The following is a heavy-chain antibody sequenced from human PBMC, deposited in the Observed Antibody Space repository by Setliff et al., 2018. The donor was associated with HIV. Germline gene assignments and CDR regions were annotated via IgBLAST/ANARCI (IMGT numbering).Heavy chain of an antibody. V-gene: IGHV3-48*01. CDR1: GFTFSNFP. CDR3: ARDVSYSVGPVAYDVFDI. D-gene: IGHD2-15*01. CDR2: ISSTSSTI. Sequence: GGSLRLSCAVSGFTFSNFPMNWVRQAPGKGLEWVSYISSTSSTIYYADSVKGRFTISRDNAKNSLFLRMNSLRAEDTAMYYCARDVSYSVGPVAYDVFDIWGQGTMVT. J-gene: IGHJ3*02.